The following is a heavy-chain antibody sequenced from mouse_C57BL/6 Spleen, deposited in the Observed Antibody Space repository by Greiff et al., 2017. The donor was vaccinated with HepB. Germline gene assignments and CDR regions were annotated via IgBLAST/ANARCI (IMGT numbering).Heavy chain of an antibody. CDR2: IDPENGDT. Sequence: VQLQQSGAELVRPGASVKLSCTASGFNIKDDYMHWVKQRPEQGLEWIGWIDPENGDTEYASKFQGKATITADTSSNTAYLQLSSLTSEDTAVYYCTADGNYVEMDYWGQGTSVTVSS. J-gene: IGHJ4*01. D-gene: IGHD2-1*01. CDR3: TADGNYVEMDY. CDR1: GFNIKDDY. V-gene: IGHV14-4*01.